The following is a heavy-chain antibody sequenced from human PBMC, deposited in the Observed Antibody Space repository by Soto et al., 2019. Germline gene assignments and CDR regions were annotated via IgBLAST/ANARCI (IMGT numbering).Heavy chain of an antibody. CDR3: AGATKASGSAQTSPDF. V-gene: IGHV4-34*01. Sequence: SETLSLTCSLYSGSLSGYYWSWIRQPPGKGLEWIGEISPSGTTNYSPSLKSRVSISVDTSKNQFSLNLTSLTAADTAVYYWAGATKASGSAQTSPDFWGKGYLVTAPQ. J-gene: IGHJ4*02. CDR2: ISPSGTT. D-gene: IGHD6-6*01. CDR1: SGSLSGYY.